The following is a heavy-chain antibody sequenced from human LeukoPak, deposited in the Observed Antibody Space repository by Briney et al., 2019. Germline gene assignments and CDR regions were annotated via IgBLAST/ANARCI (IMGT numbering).Heavy chain of an antibody. CDR1: GYSFTSYW. Sequence: GESLKISCKGSGYSFTSYWIGWVRQMPGKGLEWMGIIYPGDSDTRYSPSFRGQVTISADKSITTAYLQWSSLKASDTAMYYCARRYYYDSSGYYYSSYYFDYWGQGTLVTASS. D-gene: IGHD3-22*01. J-gene: IGHJ4*02. CDR3: ARRYYYDSSGYYYSSYYFDY. V-gene: IGHV5-51*01. CDR2: IYPGDSDT.